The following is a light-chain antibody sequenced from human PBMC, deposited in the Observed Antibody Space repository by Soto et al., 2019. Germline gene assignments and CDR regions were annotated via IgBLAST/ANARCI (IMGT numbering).Light chain of an antibody. CDR3: QQYKNWPPVT. CDR1: QSVSSN. Sequence: EIVMTQSPATLSVSPGERATLSCRASQSVSSNLAWYQQKPGQAPRLLIYGASTRATGIPARFSGSGSGTEFTLTISSLQSEDFAVDYCQQYKNWPPVTCCQGTKLEIK. V-gene: IGKV3-15*01. J-gene: IGKJ2*01. CDR2: GAS.